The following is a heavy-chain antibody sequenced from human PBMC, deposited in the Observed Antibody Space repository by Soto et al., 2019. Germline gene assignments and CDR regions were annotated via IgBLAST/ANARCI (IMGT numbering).Heavy chain of an antibody. J-gene: IGHJ4*02. D-gene: IGHD6-19*01. CDR3: ARDDGWLILDY. V-gene: IGHV3-21*06. Sequence: ELQLVESGGGPVKPGGSLRLSCAASGFAFNTYSMNWVRQAPGKGLEWVAFITRSSSYIYYADSVRGRFTLSRDNAKNSLYLQMDSLRAEDTAIYYCARDDGWLILDYWGQGPLVTVSS. CDR2: ITRSSSYI. CDR1: GFAFNTYS.